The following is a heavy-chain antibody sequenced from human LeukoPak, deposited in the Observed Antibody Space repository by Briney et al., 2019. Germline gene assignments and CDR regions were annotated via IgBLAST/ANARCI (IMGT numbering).Heavy chain of an antibody. J-gene: IGHJ6*03. Sequence: SETLSLTCAVYGGSFSGYYWSWIRQPPGKGLEWIGEINHSGSTNYNPSLKSRVTISVDTSKNQFSLKLSSVTAADTAVYYCARASSGYDNYYYYYMDVWGKGNPGHRLL. CDR1: GGSFSGYY. D-gene: IGHD5-12*01. V-gene: IGHV4-34*01. CDR3: ARASSGYDNYYYYYMDV. CDR2: INHSGST.